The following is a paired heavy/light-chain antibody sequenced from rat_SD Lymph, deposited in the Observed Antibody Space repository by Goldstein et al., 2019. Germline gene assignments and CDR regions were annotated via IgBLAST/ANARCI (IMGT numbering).Light chain of an antibody. CDR1: QSLLSSEYQGNY. V-gene: IGKV8S6*01. Sequence: DIVMTQSPSSLAVSAGDKVTMSCKSSQSLLSSEYQGNYLSWFQQKPGQSPKLLISLASTRETGVPDRFIGSGSGTDFTLTISNVQAEDLAVYFCEQFYSYPWTFGGGTKLELK. CDR2: LAS. J-gene: IGKJ1*01. CDR3: EQFYSYPWT.
Heavy chain of an antibody. CDR2: ISYDGSST. Sequence: EVQLVESGGGLVQPGRSMKLSCAASRFTFSNYGLAWVRQAPTKGLEWIATISYDGSSTYYRDSVKGRFTISRDNAKSTLYLQMNSLRSEDSATYYCTRVGVTVATDYWGQGVMVTVSS. D-gene: IGHD1-8*01. CDR1: RFTFSNYG. CDR3: TRVGVTVATDY. V-gene: IGHV5-29*01. J-gene: IGHJ2*01.